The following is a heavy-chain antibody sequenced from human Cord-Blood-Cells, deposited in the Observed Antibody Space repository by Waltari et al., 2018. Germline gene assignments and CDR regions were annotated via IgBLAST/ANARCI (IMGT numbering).Heavy chain of an antibody. CDR3: ARGLTYYDILTGSNWFDP. CDR2: INHSGST. J-gene: IGHJ5*02. V-gene: IGHV4-34*01. D-gene: IGHD3-9*01. Sequence: QVQLQQWGAGLLKPSEPLSLTCAVYGGAFRGYYWSWIRQPPGKGLEWMGEINHSGSTNYNPSLKSRVTISVDTSKNQFSLKLSSVTAADTAVYYCARGLTYYDILTGSNWFDPWGQGTLVTVSS. CDR1: GGAFRGYY.